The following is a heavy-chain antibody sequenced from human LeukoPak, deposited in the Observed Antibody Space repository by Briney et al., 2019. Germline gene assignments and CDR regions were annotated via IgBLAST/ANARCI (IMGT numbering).Heavy chain of an antibody. CDR2: IFFVGTT. V-gene: IGHV4-59*02. CDR1: GDSVSSYS. J-gene: IGHJ3*02. CDR3: ARRGWSDAFDI. Sequence: SETLSLTCPMSGDSVSSYSWSWIRQPPGKGLEWIAYIFFVGTTHYNPSLKSRATISIDTSKNQFSLELTSVTAADTAMYYCARRGWSDAFDIWGQGTVVTVSS. D-gene: IGHD6-19*01.